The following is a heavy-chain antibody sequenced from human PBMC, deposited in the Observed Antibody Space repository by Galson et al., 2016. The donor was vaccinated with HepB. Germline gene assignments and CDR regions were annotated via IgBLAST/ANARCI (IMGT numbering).Heavy chain of an antibody. D-gene: IGHD3-3*01. J-gene: IGHJ4*02. V-gene: IGHV1-46*03. Sequence: SVKVSCKASGYTFTTYNIHWVRLAPGQGLEWMGIINPSGGSPNYAQKFQGRVTLTSDTSTSTVYMQLGSLRSDDTAVYYCTRGDGFWADWTYWGQGTLVTVSS. CDR1: GYTFTTYN. CDR3: TRGDGFWADWTY. CDR2: INPSGGSP.